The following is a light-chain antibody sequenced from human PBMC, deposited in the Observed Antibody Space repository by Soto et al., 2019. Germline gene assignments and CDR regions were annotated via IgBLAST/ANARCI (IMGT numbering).Light chain of an antibody. CDR3: QQHNMYPFT. Sequence: DIQMTQSPSTLSASVGDRVTITCRASQSISGWLAWYQQKPGTAPKLLIFETSRLKSGVSSRFSGSSSGTEFTLTISSLQPDDVAVYYCQQHNMYPFTVGPGTKVDVK. V-gene: IGKV1-5*03. J-gene: IGKJ3*01. CDR1: QSISGW. CDR2: ETS.